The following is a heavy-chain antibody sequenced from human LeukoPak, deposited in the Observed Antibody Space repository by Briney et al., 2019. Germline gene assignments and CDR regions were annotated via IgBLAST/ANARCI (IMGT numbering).Heavy chain of an antibody. D-gene: IGHD3-22*01. CDR1: GYTFTSYG. CDR3: ARDRYYDSSGYYLKHFDY. CDR2: ISAYNGNT. V-gene: IGHV1-18*01. Sequence: ASVTVSFTASGYTFTSYGISWVRQAPGQGLEWMGCISAYNGNTNYAQKIRGRVTMTTDTSTSTAYMELRSLRSDDPAVYYCARDRYYDSSGYYLKHFDYWGQGTLVTGSS. J-gene: IGHJ4*02.